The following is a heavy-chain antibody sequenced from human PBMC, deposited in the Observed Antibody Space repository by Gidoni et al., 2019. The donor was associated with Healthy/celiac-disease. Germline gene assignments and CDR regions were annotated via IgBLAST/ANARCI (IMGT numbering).Heavy chain of an antibody. CDR1: GFTFSSYG. V-gene: IGHV3-33*01. Sequence: QVQLVASGGGVVQPGRSLRLSCAPSGFTFSSYGMHWVRQAPGKGLEWVAVIWYDGSNKYYADSVKGRFTISRDNSKNTLYLQMNSLRAEDTAVYYCASFYRGSYYGDYYWGQGTLVTVSS. CDR2: IWYDGSNK. CDR3: ASFYRGSYYGDYY. D-gene: IGHD1-26*01. J-gene: IGHJ4*02.